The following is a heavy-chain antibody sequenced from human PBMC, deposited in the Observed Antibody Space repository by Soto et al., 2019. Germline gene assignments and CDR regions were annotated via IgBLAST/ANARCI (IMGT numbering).Heavy chain of an antibody. CDR1: GGSISSYY. CDR2: IYYSGST. CDR3: VGFWPPPYSDALTDYTDAFDY. Sequence: ETLSLTCTVSGGSISSYYWSWIRQPPGKGLEWIGYIYYSGSTNYNPSLKSRVTISVDTSKNQLSLKLSSVTAADTAVYYCVGFWPPPYSDALTDYTDAFDYWGQGTLVTVSS. J-gene: IGHJ4*02. V-gene: IGHV4-59*08. D-gene: IGHD3-9*01.